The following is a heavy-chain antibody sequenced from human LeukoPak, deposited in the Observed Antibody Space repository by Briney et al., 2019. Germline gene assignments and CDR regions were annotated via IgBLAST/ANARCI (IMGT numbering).Heavy chain of an antibody. Sequence: GASVKVSCKASGYTFTDYAISWVRQAPGQGLEWMGWISAYNGNTNYAQKLQGRVTMTTDTSTSTAYMELRSLRSDDTAVYYCARSMYYYDSRYFDLWGRGTLVTVSS. CDR3: ARSMYYYDSRYFDL. CDR2: ISAYNGNT. CDR1: GYTFTDYA. J-gene: IGHJ2*01. V-gene: IGHV1-18*01. D-gene: IGHD3-22*01.